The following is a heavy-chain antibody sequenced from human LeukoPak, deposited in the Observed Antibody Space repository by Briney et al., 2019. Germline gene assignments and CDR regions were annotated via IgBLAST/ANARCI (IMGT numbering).Heavy chain of an antibody. D-gene: IGHD5-18*01. CDR3: ARTTEGGYTYDYFYYYYMDV. CDR1: GGSISRYY. CDR2: IYGSGST. Sequence: PSETLSLTCTVSGGSISRYYWSWIRQPAGKGLQWIGRIYGSGSTTYNPSLKSRLTMSVDTSKNQFSLKLSSVTAADTAVYYCARTTEGGYTYDYFYYYYMDVWGKGTTVTIS. V-gene: IGHV4-4*07. J-gene: IGHJ6*03.